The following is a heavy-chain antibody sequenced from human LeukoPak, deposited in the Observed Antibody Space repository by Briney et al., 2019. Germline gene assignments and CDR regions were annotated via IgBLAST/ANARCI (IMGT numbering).Heavy chain of an antibody. V-gene: IGHV4-59*01. D-gene: IGHD6-13*01. J-gene: IGHJ4*02. CDR1: GASISNYY. CDR2: IYSSGSS. CDR3: ARSGTAAGRRDY. Sequence: SETLSLTCTVSGASISNYYRTWIRQPPGKGLEWIGYIYSSGSSNYNPFLKSRVTMSVDTSKNQFSLNLSSVTPADTAVYYCARSGTAAGRRDYWGQGTLVTVSS.